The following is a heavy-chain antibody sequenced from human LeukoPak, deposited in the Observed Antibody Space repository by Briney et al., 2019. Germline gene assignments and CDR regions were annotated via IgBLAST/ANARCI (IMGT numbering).Heavy chain of an antibody. CDR1: GGSVSSGRDY. V-gene: IGHV4-61*01. CDR3: AREVVSGSGWTLFDY. CDR2: IYYSGST. D-gene: IGHD6-19*01. J-gene: IGHJ4*02. Sequence: SETLSLTCTVSGGSVSSGRDYWSWIRQPPGKGLEWIGYIYYSGSTDYNPSLKSRVTISVDTSKNQFSLKLSSVTAADTAVYYCAREVVSGSGWTLFDYWGQGTLVTVSS.